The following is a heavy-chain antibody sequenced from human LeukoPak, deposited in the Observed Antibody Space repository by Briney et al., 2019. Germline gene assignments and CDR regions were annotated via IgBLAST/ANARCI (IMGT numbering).Heavy chain of an antibody. D-gene: IGHD5-18*01. CDR1: GFTFINYA. CDR3: VKGWILAVGNFF. J-gene: IGHJ4*02. CDR2: ISTTGGST. V-gene: IGHV3-64D*06. Sequence: PGGSLRLSCSASGFTFINYAMHWVRQSPGKGPEYFSAISTTGGSTYYADSVKGRFTISRDNSKNTLYLQMSSLTAEDTAVYYCVKGWILAVGNFFRGQGTLVTVSS.